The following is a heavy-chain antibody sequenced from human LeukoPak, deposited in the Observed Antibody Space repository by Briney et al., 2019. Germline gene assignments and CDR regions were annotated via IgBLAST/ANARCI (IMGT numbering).Heavy chain of an antibody. CDR2: IYTSGST. Sequence: SQTLSLTCTVSGGSISSGSYYWSWIRQPAGKGLEWIGRIYTSGSTNYNPSLKSRVTISVDTSKNQFSLKLSSVTAADTAVYYCARGMYYDFWSGYGGRDWFDPWGQGTLVTVSS. J-gene: IGHJ5*02. D-gene: IGHD3-3*01. V-gene: IGHV4-61*02. CDR1: GGSISSGSYY. CDR3: ARGMYYDFWSGYGGRDWFDP.